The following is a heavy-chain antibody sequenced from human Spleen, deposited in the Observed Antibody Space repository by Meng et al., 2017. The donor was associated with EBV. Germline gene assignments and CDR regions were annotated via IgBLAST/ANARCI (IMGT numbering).Heavy chain of an antibody. D-gene: IGHD6-25*01. CDR3: SRDLAGSDDD. V-gene: IGHV3-74*01. Sequence: VQLVESGGGLVQPGGSLRLSCAASGFTFSRYWMHWVRQAPGKGLAWVSRTNEDGRITDYADSVKGRFTISRDNTRNILYLQMNSLRAEDTAVYFCSRDLAGSDDDWGQGTLVTVSS. J-gene: IGHJ4*02. CDR2: TNEDGRIT. CDR1: GFTFSRYW.